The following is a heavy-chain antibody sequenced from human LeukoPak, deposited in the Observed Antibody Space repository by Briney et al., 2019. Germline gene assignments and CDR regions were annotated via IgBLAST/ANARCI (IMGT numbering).Heavy chain of an antibody. D-gene: IGHD1-26*01. CDR3: AREIGPFARSPFDY. CDR1: GYTFTGYY. CDR2: INPNSGGT. Sequence: ASVKVSCKASGYTFTGYYMHWVRQAPGQGLEWMGWINPNSGGTNYAQKFQGRVTMTRDTSISTAYMELSRLRSDDTAVYYCAREIGPFARSPFDYWGQGTLVTVSS. V-gene: IGHV1-2*02. J-gene: IGHJ4*02.